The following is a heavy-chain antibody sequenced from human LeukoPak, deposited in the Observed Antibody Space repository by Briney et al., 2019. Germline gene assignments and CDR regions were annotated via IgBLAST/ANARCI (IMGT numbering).Heavy chain of an antibody. CDR1: GYTFTSYG. Sequence: ASVKVSCKASGYTFTSYGISWVRQAPGQGLEWMGWISAYNGNTNYAQKLQGRVTMTTDTSTSKAYMELRSLRSDDTAVYYCARSMITFGGVIVYFDYWGQGTLVTVSS. D-gene: IGHD3-16*02. J-gene: IGHJ4*02. V-gene: IGHV1-18*01. CDR3: ARSMITFGGVIVYFDY. CDR2: ISAYNGNT.